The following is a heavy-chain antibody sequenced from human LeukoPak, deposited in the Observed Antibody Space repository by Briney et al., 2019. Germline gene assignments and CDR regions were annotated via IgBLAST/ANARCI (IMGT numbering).Heavy chain of an antibody. V-gene: IGHV3-74*01. Sequence: GGSLRVSCTASGFTFSNYCMHWVRQTPGKGLIWVSRICPGGTITNYADSVKGRFTISRDDAKNMMFLQMNSLRADDTAVYYCVRDFRSADYWGQGILVTVSS. CDR3: VRDFRSADY. CDR1: GFTFSNYC. CDR2: ICPGGTIT. J-gene: IGHJ4*02.